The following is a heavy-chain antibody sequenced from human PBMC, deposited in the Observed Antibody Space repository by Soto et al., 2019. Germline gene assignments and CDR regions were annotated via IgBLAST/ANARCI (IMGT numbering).Heavy chain of an antibody. CDR3: ARDTVRGYYYYGMDV. D-gene: IGHD4-17*01. J-gene: IGHJ6*02. CDR2: ISSSSSYI. Sequence: PGGSLILSCGTSGFTLSSYDMNWVRQAPGKGLEWVSSISSSSSYIYYADSVKGRFTISRDNAKNSLYLQMNSLRAEDTAVYYCARDTVRGYYYYGMDVWGQGTTVTVSS. V-gene: IGHV3-21*01. CDR1: GFTLSSYD.